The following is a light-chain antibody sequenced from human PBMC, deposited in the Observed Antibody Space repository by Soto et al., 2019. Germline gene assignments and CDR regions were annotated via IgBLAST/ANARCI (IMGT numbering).Light chain of an antibody. CDR3: SSYQGSSTLSGV. J-gene: IGLJ1*01. Sequence: QSALTQPASVSGSPGQSITVSCTGTTSDVGGYDYVAWYQQHPGKAPKLMIYDVSSRPSGVSNRFSGSKSGNTASLTISGLQAEDEADYYCSSYQGSSTLSGVFGTGTKLTVL. CDR1: TSDVGGYDY. V-gene: IGLV2-14*01. CDR2: DVS.